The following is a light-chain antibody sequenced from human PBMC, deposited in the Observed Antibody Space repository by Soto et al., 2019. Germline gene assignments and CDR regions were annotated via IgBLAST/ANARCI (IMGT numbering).Light chain of an antibody. CDR1: SGHSSYA. Sequence: QPVLTQSPSASASLGASVKLTCTLSSGHSSYAIAWHQQQPEKGPRYLMKLTSDGSHYKGDGIPDRFSGSSSGAERYLTISSLQSEDEADYYCQTWDTGARVVFGGGTKLTVL. V-gene: IGLV4-69*01. CDR2: LTSDGSH. J-gene: IGLJ2*01. CDR3: QTWDTGARVV.